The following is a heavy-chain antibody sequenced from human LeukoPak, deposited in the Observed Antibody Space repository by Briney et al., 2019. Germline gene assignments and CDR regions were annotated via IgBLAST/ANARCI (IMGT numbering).Heavy chain of an antibody. CDR2: INPGGANT. CDR1: GGTFSSCA. CDR3: ARIRDGYNDAYDI. V-gene: IGHV1-46*01. J-gene: IGHJ3*02. D-gene: IGHD5-24*01. Sequence: ASVKVSCKASGGTFSSCAISWVRQAPGQGLEWMGLINPGGANTNYAQNFQGRVTMTRDTSTSTVYMELSSLRSEDTAIYYCARIRDGYNDAYDIWGQGTVVTVPS.